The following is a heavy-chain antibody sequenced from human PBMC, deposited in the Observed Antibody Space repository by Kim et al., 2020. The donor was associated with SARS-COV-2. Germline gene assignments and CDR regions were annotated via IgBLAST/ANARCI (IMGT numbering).Heavy chain of an antibody. V-gene: IGHV7-4-1*02. Sequence: ASVKVSCKASGYTFTSYAMNWVRQAPGQGLEWMGWINTNTGNPTYAQGFTGRFVFSLDTSVSTAYLQISSLKAEDTAVYYCAREKYSYGLNWFDHWGQGTLVTVSS. J-gene: IGHJ5*02. D-gene: IGHD5-18*01. CDR2: INTNTGNP. CDR1: GYTFTSYA. CDR3: AREKYSYGLNWFDH.